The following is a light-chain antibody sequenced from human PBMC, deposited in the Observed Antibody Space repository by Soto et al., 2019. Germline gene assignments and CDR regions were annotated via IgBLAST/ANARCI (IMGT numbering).Light chain of an antibody. CDR1: SSDVGGYNY. CDR2: DVI. V-gene: IGLV2-14*03. Sequence: QSALTQPASASGSPGQSITISCTGTSSDVGGYNYVSWYQQHPGKAPKLMIYDVINRPSGVSNRFSGSKSGNSASLTISGRQAEDEADYDCSSYTSSSTYVVFGGGTKVTVL. J-gene: IGLJ2*01. CDR3: SSYTSSSTYVV.